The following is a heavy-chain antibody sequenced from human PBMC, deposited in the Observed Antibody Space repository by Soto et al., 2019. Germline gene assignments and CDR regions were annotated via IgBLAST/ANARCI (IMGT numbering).Heavy chain of an antibody. Sequence: GGSLRLSCAASGFTFSSYWMSWVRQAPGKGLEWVANIKQDGSEKYYVDSVKGRFTISRDNAKNSLYLQMNSLRAEDTAVYYCARGTGVRSWYSYYYYYGMDVWGQGTTVTVSS. J-gene: IGHJ6*02. CDR3: ARGTGVRSWYSYYYYYGMDV. CDR2: IKQDGSEK. CDR1: GFTFSSYW. D-gene: IGHD6-13*01. V-gene: IGHV3-7*03.